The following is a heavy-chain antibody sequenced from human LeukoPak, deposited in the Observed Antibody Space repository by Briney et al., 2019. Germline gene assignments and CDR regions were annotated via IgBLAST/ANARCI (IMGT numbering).Heavy chain of an antibody. D-gene: IGHD6-6*01. V-gene: IGHV4-34*01. J-gene: IGHJ5*02. CDR2: INHSGST. CDR3: AVKVPHSSSITNQRNWFDP. Sequence: KPSENLSLTCAVYGGAFSGYYWTWMRQPPGKGLEWIGEINHSGSTNYNPSLKSRVTISVDTSKNQFSLKLSSVTAADTAVYYCAVKVPHSSSITNQRNWFDPWGQGTLVTVSS. CDR1: GGAFSGYY.